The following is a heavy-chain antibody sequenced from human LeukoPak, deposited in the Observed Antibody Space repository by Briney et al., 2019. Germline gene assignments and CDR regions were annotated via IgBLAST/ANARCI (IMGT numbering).Heavy chain of an antibody. Sequence: SETLSLTCTVSGGSISSSSYYWGWIRQPPGKGLEWIGSIYYSGSTYYNPSLKSRVTISVDTSKNQFSLKLSSVTAADTAVYYCASGENDSSGYNYFDYWGQGTLVTVSS. V-gene: IGHV4-39*07. CDR1: GGSISSSSYY. D-gene: IGHD3-22*01. CDR2: IYYSGST. J-gene: IGHJ4*02. CDR3: ASGENDSSGYNYFDY.